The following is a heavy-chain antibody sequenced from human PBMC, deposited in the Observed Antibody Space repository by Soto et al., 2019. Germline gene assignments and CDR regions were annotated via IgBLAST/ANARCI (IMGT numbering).Heavy chain of an antibody. CDR1: GGSITRGDYY. D-gene: IGHD3-10*01. CDR2: IYYTAST. CDR3: ARVEAPFRFGDNWFDP. V-gene: IGHV4-30-4*01. J-gene: IGHJ5*02. Sequence: SETLSLTCNVSGGSITRGDYYWSWLRQPPGKGLEWIGYIYYTASTYYNPSLQSRITISVETSENQFSLNLYSVTAADTAVYYCARVEAPFRFGDNWFDPWGQGTLVTVSS.